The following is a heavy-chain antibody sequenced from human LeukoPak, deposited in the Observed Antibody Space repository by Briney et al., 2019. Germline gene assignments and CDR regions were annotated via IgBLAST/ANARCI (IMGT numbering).Heavy chain of an antibody. CDR1: GGSISSYN. Sequence: SETLSLTCTVSGGSISSYNWCWVRQPPRQGLERIGYVCYSGSTNYHPSIKSRVTISVDTSKNQFSLKLSSVTAADTAVYYCARSGDYDILTGHFSYYFDYWGQGTLVTVSS. J-gene: IGHJ4*02. D-gene: IGHD3-9*01. CDR2: VCYSGST. V-gene: IGHV4-59*01. CDR3: ARSGDYDILTGHFSYYFDY.